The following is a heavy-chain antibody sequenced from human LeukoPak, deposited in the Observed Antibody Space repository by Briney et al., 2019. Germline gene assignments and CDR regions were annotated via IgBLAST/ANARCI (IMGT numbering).Heavy chain of an antibody. V-gene: IGHV1-8*03. D-gene: IGHD5-24*01. Sequence: GASVKVSCKASGGTFSSYAINWVRQATGQGLEWMGWMNPNSGNTGYAQRFQGRVTITRNTSISTAYMELSSLRSEDTAVYYCARSVRATAVYYYYYYMDVWGKGTTITVSS. J-gene: IGHJ6*03. CDR1: GGTFSSYA. CDR3: ARSVRATAVYYYYYYMDV. CDR2: MNPNSGNT.